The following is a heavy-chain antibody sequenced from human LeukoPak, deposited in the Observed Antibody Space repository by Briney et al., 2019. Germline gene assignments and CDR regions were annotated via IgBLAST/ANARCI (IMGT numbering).Heavy chain of an antibody. CDR2: IDTSGNT. CDR1: GGSISSYY. Sequence: SETLSLTCTVSGGSISSYYWSWIRQPAGKGLEWIGRIDTSGNTNYKPSLKSRVTMSVDTSKNQFSLKLSSVTAADTAVYYCARVSSSWYQDWYFDLWGRGTLVTVSS. D-gene: IGHD6-13*01. CDR3: ARVSSSWYQDWYFDL. V-gene: IGHV4-4*07. J-gene: IGHJ2*01.